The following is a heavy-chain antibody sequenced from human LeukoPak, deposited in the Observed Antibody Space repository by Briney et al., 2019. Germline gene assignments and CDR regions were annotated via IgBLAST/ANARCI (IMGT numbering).Heavy chain of an antibody. CDR1: GGSISSGSYY. V-gene: IGHV4-61*02. J-gene: IGHJ3*02. Sequence: SETLSLTCTVSGGSISSGSYYWSWIRQPAGKGLEWIGRIYTSGSTNYNPSLKSRVTMSVDTSKNQFSLKLSSVTAADTAVYYCARDLGYCTNGVCYRDAFDIWGQGTMVTVSS. CDR3: ARDLGYCTNGVCYRDAFDI. D-gene: IGHD2-8*01. CDR2: IYTSGST.